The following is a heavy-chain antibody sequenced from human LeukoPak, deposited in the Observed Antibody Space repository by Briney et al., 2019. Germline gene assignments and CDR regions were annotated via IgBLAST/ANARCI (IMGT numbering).Heavy chain of an antibody. CDR3: ARAGDSSGYSDY. J-gene: IGHJ4*02. V-gene: IGHV4-34*01. CDR1: GGSFSGYY. CDR2: INHSGST. D-gene: IGHD3-22*01. Sequence: PSETLSLTCAVYGGSFSGYYWSWIRQPPGKGLEWIGEINHSGSTNYNPSLKSRVTISVDTSKNQFSLKLSSVTAADTAVYYCARAGDSSGYSDYWGQGILLTVSS.